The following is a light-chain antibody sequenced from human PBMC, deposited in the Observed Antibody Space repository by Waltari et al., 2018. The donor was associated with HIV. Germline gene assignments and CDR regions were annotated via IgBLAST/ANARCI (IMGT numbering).Light chain of an antibody. V-gene: IGLV2-8*01. CDR1: SSDVGGYNY. CDR2: GGS. Sequence: QSALTQPPSASGSPGQSVTISCTGTSSDVGGYNYVSWYQHHPGKAPKLMIYGGSRGPSGVPDRFSGCKSGSTASLTVAGLQAEDEADYYCSSYAGSNNRWVFGGGTKLTAL. CDR3: SSYAGSNNRWV. J-gene: IGLJ3*02.